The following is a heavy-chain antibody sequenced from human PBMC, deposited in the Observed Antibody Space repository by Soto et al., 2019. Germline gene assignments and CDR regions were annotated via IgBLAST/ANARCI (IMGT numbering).Heavy chain of an antibody. CDR3: ARVYRDKADNWNCFDY. CDR2: IKQDGSEK. J-gene: IGHJ4*02. D-gene: IGHD1-20*01. CDR1: GFTFCIYG. V-gene: IGHV3-7*01. Sequence: GGSMEICRAASGFTFCIYGMGVVRQATGKGLEWVANIKQDGSEKYYVDSVKGRFTISRDNAKNSLYLQMNSLRAEDTAVYYCARVYRDKADNWNCFDYWGQGTLVTVSS.